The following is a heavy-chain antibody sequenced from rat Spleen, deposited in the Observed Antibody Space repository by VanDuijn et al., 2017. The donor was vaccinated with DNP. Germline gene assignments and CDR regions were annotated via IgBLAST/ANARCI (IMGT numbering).Heavy chain of an antibody. J-gene: IGHJ2*01. CDR1: GFTFSDYY. CDR3: ARHVLPLRVWDY. CDR2: TNYAGGST. V-gene: IGHV5-22*01. D-gene: IGHD1-4*01. Sequence: EVQLVESGGGLVQPGRSLKLSCTASGFTFSDYYMAWVRQAPTKGLEWVADTNYAGGSTYNGDSVKGRFTISRDNAKSTLYLQINSLRSEDMATYYCARHVLPLRVWDYWGQGVMVTVSS.